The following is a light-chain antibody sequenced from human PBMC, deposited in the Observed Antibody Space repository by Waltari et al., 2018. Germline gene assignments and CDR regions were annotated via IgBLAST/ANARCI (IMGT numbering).Light chain of an antibody. J-gene: IGLJ2*01. CDR1: SSDVGPYHY. V-gene: IGLV2-14*01. CDR3: SSYAGTTLNVV. CDR2: EVT. Sequence: QSALTQPAAVSGSPGQSITISCTGTSSDVGPYHYVSWYQHHPGKAPKILIYEVTKRPAAISTRFSGSKSGNTASLTISGLQAEDEADYHCSSYAGTTLNVVFGGGTKLTVL.